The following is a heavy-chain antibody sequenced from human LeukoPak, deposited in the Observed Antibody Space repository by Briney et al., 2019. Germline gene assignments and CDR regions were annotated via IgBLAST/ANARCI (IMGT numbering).Heavy chain of an antibody. Sequence: GGSLRLPCAASGFTFSNAWMSWLRQAPGKALEWVGRIKSKTDGRTTDYAAPVKGRFNISRDDSKNTLYLQMNTLKTEDTAVYYCTTDLSYYDYVWGSSPRDFDYWGQGTLVTVSS. CDR2: IKSKTDGRTT. CDR3: TTDLSYYDYVWGSSPRDFDY. CDR1: GFTFSNAW. J-gene: IGHJ4*02. D-gene: IGHD3-16*01. V-gene: IGHV3-15*01.